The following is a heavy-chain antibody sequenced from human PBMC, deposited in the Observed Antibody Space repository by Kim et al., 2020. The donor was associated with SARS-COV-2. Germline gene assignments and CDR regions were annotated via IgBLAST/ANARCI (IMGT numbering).Heavy chain of an antibody. CDR3: ARDASVGHCSGGSCYSDWFDP. CDR1: GFTFSSYS. J-gene: IGHJ5*02. D-gene: IGHD2-15*01. CDR2: ISSSSSYI. Sequence: GGSLRLSCAASGFTFSSYSMNWVRQAPGKGLEWVSSISSSSSYIYYADSVKGRFTISRDNAKNSLYLQMNSLRAEDTAVYYCARDASVGHCSGGSCYSDWFDPWGQGTLVTVSS. V-gene: IGHV3-21*01.